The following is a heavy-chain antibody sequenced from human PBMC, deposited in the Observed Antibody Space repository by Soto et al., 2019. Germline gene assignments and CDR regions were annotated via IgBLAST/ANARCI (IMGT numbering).Heavy chain of an antibody. Sequence: SETLSLTCAVYGGSFSGYYWSWIRQPPGKGLGWIGEINHSGSTNYSPSLKSRVTISVXMXXXXFXLXLXXXTATXTAVYYCARGRRIQLWPRMDVWGQGTTVTVSS. CDR3: ARGRRIQLWPRMDV. D-gene: IGHD5-18*01. CDR2: INHSGST. V-gene: IGHV4-34*01. CDR1: GGSFSGYY. J-gene: IGHJ6*02.